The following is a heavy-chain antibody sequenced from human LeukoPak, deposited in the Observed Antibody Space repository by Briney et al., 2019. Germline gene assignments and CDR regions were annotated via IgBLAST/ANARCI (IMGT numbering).Heavy chain of an antibody. J-gene: IGHJ4*02. CDR3: AKPLYYYDRSGYYPFDY. V-gene: IGHV3-23*01. CDR2: ISGSGGSA. CDR1: GFTFSSYA. Sequence: PGGSLRLSCAASGFTFSSYAVSWVRQAPGKGLEWVSGISGSGGSAYYADSVEGRCTISRDNSNNTLYLQTNSLRAEDTAVYYCAKPLYYYDRSGYYPFDYWGQGTLVTVSS. D-gene: IGHD3-22*01.